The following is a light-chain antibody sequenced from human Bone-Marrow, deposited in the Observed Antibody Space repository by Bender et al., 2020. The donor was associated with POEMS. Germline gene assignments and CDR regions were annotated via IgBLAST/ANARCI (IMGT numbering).Light chain of an antibody. CDR3: AAWEDSLNGWV. CDR1: SSSIGSNY. V-gene: IGLV1-47*01. Sequence: HSVLTQPPSASGTPGQRVTISCSGTSSSIGSNYVYWYQQLPGTAPKHLIYRNNQRPSGVPDRFSGSKSGTSASLAISGLQSEDEADYYYAAWEDSLNGWVFGGGTKLTVL. J-gene: IGLJ3*02. CDR2: RNN.